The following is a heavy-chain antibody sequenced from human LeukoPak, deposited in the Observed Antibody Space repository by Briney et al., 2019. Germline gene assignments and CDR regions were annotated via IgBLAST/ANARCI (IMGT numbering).Heavy chain of an antibody. D-gene: IGHD2-2*03. CDR3: ARGGYSNAGWSDP. CDR2: INPNSGGT. CDR1: GDTFTGYY. Sequence: EASEKVSCKASGDTFTGYYMHWVRQAPGQGLEWMGWINPNSGGTNYAQKFQGRVTMTRDTSISTAYMELSRLRSDDTAVYYCARGGYSNAGWSDPCGQGTLVTVSS. V-gene: IGHV1-2*02. J-gene: IGHJ5*02.